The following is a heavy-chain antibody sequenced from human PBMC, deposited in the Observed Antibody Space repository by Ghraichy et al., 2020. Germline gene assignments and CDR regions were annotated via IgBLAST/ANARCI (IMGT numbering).Heavy chain of an antibody. CDR3: ARAYSGSYIAYYGMDV. J-gene: IGHJ6*02. Sequence: SVKVSCKASGGTFSSYAISWVRQAPGQGLEWMGRIIPILGIANYAQKFQGRVTITADKSTSTAYMELSSLRSEDTAVYYCARAYSGSYIAYYGMDVWGQGTTVTVSS. V-gene: IGHV1-69*04. D-gene: IGHD1-26*01. CDR1: GGTFSSYA. CDR2: IIPILGIA.